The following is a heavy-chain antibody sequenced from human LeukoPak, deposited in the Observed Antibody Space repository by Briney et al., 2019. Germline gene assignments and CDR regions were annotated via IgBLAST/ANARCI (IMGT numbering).Heavy chain of an antibody. Sequence: PGGSLRLSCAASGFTFSSYAMSWVRQAPGKGLEWVSAISGSGGSTYYADSVKGRFTISRDNSKNTLYLQMNRLRAEDTAVYYCAKDRTYYDFWSGSYAFDIWGQGTMVTVSS. CDR1: GFTFSSYA. J-gene: IGHJ3*02. D-gene: IGHD3-3*01. CDR2: ISGSGGST. V-gene: IGHV3-23*01. CDR3: AKDRTYYDFWSGSYAFDI.